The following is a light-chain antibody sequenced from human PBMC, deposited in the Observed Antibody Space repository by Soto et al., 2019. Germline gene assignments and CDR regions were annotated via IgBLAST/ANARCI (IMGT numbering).Light chain of an antibody. CDR2: EVN. J-gene: IGLJ1*01. V-gene: IGLV2-8*01. CDR1: GSDIGGYNF. Sequence: QSALTQPPSASGSPGQSVTISCTGTGSDIGGYNFVSCYQQHPGKVPKLIIYEVNKRPSGVPDRFSGSKSGNTASLTVSGLQADDEADYYCSSYAGTNNRYVFGTGTKVTVL. CDR3: SSYAGTNNRYV.